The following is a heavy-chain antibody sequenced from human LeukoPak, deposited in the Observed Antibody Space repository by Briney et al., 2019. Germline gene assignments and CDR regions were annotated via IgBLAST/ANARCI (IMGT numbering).Heavy chain of an antibody. J-gene: IGHJ5*02. V-gene: IGHV4-61*02. CDR2: IYTSGST. Sequence: SETLSLTCTVSGGSISSGSYYWSWIRQPAGKGLEWIGRIYTSGSTNYNPSLKSRVTISVDTSKNQFSLKLSSVTAADTAVYYCAREWLRFDPWGQGTLVTVSS. D-gene: IGHD3-22*01. CDR1: GGSISSGSYY. CDR3: AREWLRFDP.